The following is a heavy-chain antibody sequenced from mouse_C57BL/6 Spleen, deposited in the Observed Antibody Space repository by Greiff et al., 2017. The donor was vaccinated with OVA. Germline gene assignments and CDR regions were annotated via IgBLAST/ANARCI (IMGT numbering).Heavy chain of an antibody. V-gene: IGHV5-4*01. CDR3: ARANWDVNWYFDV. J-gene: IGHJ1*03. D-gene: IGHD4-1*01. Sequence: EVQGVESGGGLVKPGGSLKLSCAASGFTFSSYAMSWVRQTPEKRLEWVATISDGGSYTYYPDNVKGRFTISRDNAKNNLYLQMSHLKSEDTAMYYCARANWDVNWYFDVWGTGTTVTVSS. CDR2: ISDGGSYT. CDR1: GFTFSSYA.